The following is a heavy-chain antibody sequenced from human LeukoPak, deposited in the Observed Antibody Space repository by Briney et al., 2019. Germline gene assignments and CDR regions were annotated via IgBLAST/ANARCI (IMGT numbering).Heavy chain of an antibody. CDR2: IYDSGST. CDR3: ARDSGSGTFT. CDR1: GGSIRSYH. J-gene: IGHJ5*02. V-gene: IGHV4-59*01. D-gene: IGHD3-10*01. Sequence: PSETLSLTCTVSGGSIRSYHWSWIRQPPGKRLEWIGYIYDSGSTNYNPSLKSRVTISVDTSKNQFSLTLSSVTAADTAVYYCARDSGSGTFTWGQGTLVTVSS.